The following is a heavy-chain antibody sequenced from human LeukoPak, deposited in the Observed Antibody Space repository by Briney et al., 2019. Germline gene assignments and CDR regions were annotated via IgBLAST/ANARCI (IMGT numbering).Heavy chain of an antibody. J-gene: IGHJ4*02. Sequence: PGGSLRLSCAASGFTFSNAWMSWVRQAPGKGLEWVGRIKSKADGGTVDYAAPVKGRFTISRDDSRNTLFLQLNSLKTEDTAVYYCTTAPYGDPRIDYWGQGTLVTVSS. CDR1: GFTFSNAW. CDR2: IKSKADGGTV. CDR3: TTAPYGDPRIDY. V-gene: IGHV3-15*01. D-gene: IGHD4-17*01.